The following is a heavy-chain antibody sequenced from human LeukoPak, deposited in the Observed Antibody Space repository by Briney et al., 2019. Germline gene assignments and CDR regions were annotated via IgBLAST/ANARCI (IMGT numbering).Heavy chain of an antibody. CDR3: ARDLVLDAFDI. CDR1: GYTFSSYS. CDR2: ISVRSNYI. J-gene: IGHJ3*02. D-gene: IGHD6-13*01. V-gene: IGHV3-21*01. Sequence: GGSLRLSCAASGYTFSSYSINWVRQAPGKGLEWVSSISVRSNYIYYADSVKGRFTISRDNAKNSLYLQMNSLRAEDTAVYYCARDLVLDAFDIWGQGTMVTVSS.